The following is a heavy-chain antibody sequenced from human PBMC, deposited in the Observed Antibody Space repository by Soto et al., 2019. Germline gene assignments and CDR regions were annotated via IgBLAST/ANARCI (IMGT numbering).Heavy chain of an antibody. CDR1: GGSISSSSYY. V-gene: IGHV4-39*01. J-gene: IGHJ5*02. CDR3: ARQRDIVVVVAPFDP. Sequence: KTSETLSLTCTVSGGSISSSSYYWGWIRQPPGKGLEWIGSIYYSGSTYYNPSLKSRVTISVDTSKNQFSLKLSSVTAADTAVYYCARQRDIVVVVAPFDPWGQGTLVTVSS. D-gene: IGHD2-15*01. CDR2: IYYSGST.